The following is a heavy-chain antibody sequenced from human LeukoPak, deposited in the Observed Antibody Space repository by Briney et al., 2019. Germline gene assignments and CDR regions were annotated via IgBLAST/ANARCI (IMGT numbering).Heavy chain of an antibody. CDR1: GFTLSSYA. J-gene: IGHJ4*02. V-gene: IGHV3-23*01. Sequence: PGGSLRLSCAASGFTLSSYAMSWVRQAPGKGLEWVSAISGSGGSTYYVDSVKGRFTISRDNSKNTLYLQMNSLRAEDTAVYYCAKVRVSDSSGYYSFDYWGQGTLVTVSS. D-gene: IGHD3-22*01. CDR2: ISGSGGST. CDR3: AKVRVSDSSGYYSFDY.